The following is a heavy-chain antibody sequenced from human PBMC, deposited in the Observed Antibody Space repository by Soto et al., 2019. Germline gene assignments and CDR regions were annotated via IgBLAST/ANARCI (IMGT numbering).Heavy chain of an antibody. CDR1: GSSLSTDGMC. CDR2: IDWNDDK. CDR3: ARVWWFGEKEYFQY. V-gene: IGHV2-70*11. J-gene: IGHJ1*01. D-gene: IGHD2-21*01. Sequence: PTLVNPTQTLTLTCTISGSSLSTDGMCVSWIRQPPGKALEWLARIDWNDDKYYSTSLKTRLTISKDTSKNQAVLTMTKLDPADTATYYCARVWWFGEKEYFQYRGQGTPVTVSS.